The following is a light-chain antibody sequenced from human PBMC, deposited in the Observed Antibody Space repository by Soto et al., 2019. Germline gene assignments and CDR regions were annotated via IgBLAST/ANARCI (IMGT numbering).Light chain of an antibody. Sequence: QSVLTQPPSASGTPGQRVTISCSGSSSNIGSNYVYWYQQLPGTAPKLLMYRNNQRPSGVPDRFSGSRSGTSASLAISGLLSEDEADYYCAVWDDSLSGRVFGGGTQLTVL. V-gene: IGLV1-47*01. CDR1: SSNIGSNY. CDR2: RNN. J-gene: IGLJ7*01. CDR3: AVWDDSLSGRV.